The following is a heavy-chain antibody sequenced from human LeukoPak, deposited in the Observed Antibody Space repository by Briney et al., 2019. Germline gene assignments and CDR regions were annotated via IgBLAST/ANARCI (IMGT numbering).Heavy chain of an antibody. D-gene: IGHD3-22*01. CDR1: GFTFSNYG. CDR3: ARSDYYDSSGFDY. J-gene: IGHJ4*02. Sequence: GGSLRLSCAASGFTFSNYGMHWVRQAPGKGLEWVAFISYATITKYYADSVKGRFTISRDNSKNTLYLQMNSLRAEDTAVYYCARSDYYDSSGFDYWGQGTLVTVSS. CDR2: ISYATITK. V-gene: IGHV3-30*03.